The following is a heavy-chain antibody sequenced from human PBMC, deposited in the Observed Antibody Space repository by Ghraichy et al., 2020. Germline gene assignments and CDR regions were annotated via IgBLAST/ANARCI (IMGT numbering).Heavy chain of an antibody. CDR3: TTKSRMALLQLDY. J-gene: IGHJ4*02. D-gene: IGHD2-15*01. CDR2: IKSKTDGGTT. CDR1: GFTFSNAW. Sequence: GGSLRLSCAASGFTFSNAWMSWVRQAPGKGLEWVGRIKSKTDGGTTDYAAPVKGRFTISRDDSKNTLYLQMNSLKTEDTAGYYCTTKSRMALLQLDYWGQGTLVTVSS. V-gene: IGHV3-15*01.